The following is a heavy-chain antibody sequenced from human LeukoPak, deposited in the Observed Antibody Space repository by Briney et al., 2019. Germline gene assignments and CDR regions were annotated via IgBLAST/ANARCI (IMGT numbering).Heavy chain of an antibody. Sequence: SVKVSCKASGGTFSSYAISWVRQAPGQGLEWMGRIIPILGIANYAQKFQGRVTITADKSTSTAYMELSSLRSEDTAVYYCARGLGVDIVATSLDYWGQGTLVTVSS. CDR1: GGTFSSYA. CDR2: IIPILGIA. J-gene: IGHJ4*02. D-gene: IGHD5-12*01. CDR3: ARGLGVDIVATSLDY. V-gene: IGHV1-69*04.